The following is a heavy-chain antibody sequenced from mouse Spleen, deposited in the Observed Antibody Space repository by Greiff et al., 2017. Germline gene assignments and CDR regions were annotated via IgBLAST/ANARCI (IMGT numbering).Heavy chain of an antibody. V-gene: IGHV5-9-3*01. D-gene: IGHD2-4*01. J-gene: IGHJ1*01. CDR2: ISSGGGNT. CDR1: GFTFSSYA. Sequence: EVQGVESGGGLVKLGGSLKLSCAASGFTFSSYAMSWVRQTPEKRLEWVATISSGGGNTYYPDSVKGRFTISRDNAKNTLYLQMSSLKSEDTAMYYCARQTMIRWWYFDVWGAGTTVTVSS. CDR3: ARQTMIRWWYFDV.